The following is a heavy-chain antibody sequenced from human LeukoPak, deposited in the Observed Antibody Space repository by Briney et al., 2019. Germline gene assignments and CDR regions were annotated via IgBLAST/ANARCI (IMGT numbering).Heavy chain of an antibody. Sequence: SETLSLTCAVYGGSFSGYYWSWIRQPPGKGLEWIGETNHDGSTNYNPSLKSRVTISVDTSKNQFSLRLSSVTAADTAVYSCARGRGYNAFDIWGQGTMVTVSS. J-gene: IGHJ3*02. CDR3: ARGRGYNAFDI. D-gene: IGHD5-18*01. CDR2: TNHDGST. CDR1: GGSFSGYY. V-gene: IGHV4-34*01.